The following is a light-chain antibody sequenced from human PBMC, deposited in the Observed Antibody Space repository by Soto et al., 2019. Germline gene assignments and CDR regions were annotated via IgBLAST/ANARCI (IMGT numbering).Light chain of an antibody. V-gene: IGLV2-14*01. CDR2: EVR. CDR1: SSDVGGYNY. CDR3: SSYTTSSTVV. J-gene: IGLJ3*02. Sequence: QSALTQPASVSGSPGQSITISCTGTSSDVGGYNYVSWYQQHPGKAPKLMIYEVRNRPSGVSNRFSGSKSGTTASLTISGLQAEDEADYYCSSYTTSSTVVFGGGTQLTVL.